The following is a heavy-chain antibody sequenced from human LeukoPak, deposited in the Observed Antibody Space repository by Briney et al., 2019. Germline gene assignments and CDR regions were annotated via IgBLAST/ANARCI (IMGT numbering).Heavy chain of an antibody. CDR2: IDHSGSA. CDR1: GGSFNGYY. Sequence: SETLSLTCAVSGGSFNGYYWSWIRQPPGKGLEWIGEIDHSGSATYNPSLQSRVIISKDKSNNQFSLKLNSVTAADTAVYYCARVQQLADFDYWGQGNLVTVSS. CDR3: ARVQQLADFDY. J-gene: IGHJ4*02. V-gene: IGHV4-34*01. D-gene: IGHD6-13*01.